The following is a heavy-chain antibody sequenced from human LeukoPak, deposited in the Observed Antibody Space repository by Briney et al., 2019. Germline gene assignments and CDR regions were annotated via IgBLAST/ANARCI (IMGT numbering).Heavy chain of an antibody. J-gene: IGHJ6*02. D-gene: IGHD3-3*01. CDR2: ISAYNGNT. Sequence: ASVTVSCMASGYTFTSYGISWVRQAPGQGREWMGWISAYNGNTNYAQKLQGRVTMTTDTSTSTAYMELRSLRSDDTAVYYCARGAGDYDFWSGYYVYYYYYGMDVWGQGTTVTVSS. CDR1: GYTFTSYG. V-gene: IGHV1-18*01. CDR3: ARGAGDYDFWSGYYVYYYYYGMDV.